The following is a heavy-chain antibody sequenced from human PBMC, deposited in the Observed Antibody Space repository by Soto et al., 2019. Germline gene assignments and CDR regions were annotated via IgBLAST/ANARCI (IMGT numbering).Heavy chain of an antibody. V-gene: IGHV3-66*01. CDR3: AKDDRYYDSRGPCSD. J-gene: IGHJ4*02. Sequence: HPGGSLRLSCAASGFTVSSNYMTWVRQAPGKGLEWVSLIYSGGTAYYSDSVRGRFTISRDNSKNTLNLQMNSLRAEDTALYYCAKDDRYYDSRGPCSDWGQGTLVTVSS. D-gene: IGHD3-22*01. CDR1: GFTVSSNY. CDR2: IYSGGTA.